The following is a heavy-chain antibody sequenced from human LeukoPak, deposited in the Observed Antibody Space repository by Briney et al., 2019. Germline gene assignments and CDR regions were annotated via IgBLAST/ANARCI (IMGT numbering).Heavy chain of an antibody. D-gene: IGHD6-6*01. CDR1: GGSFSGYY. CDR2: INHSGST. V-gene: IGHV4-34*01. Sequence: PSETLSLTCGVYGGSFSGYYWSWIRQPPGKGLEWIGEINHSGSTNYNPSLKSRVTISVDTSKNQFSLKLSSVTAADTAVYYCARGEPGAATPPRDSSSPRPGYYYYMDVWGKGTTVTVSS. J-gene: IGHJ6*03. CDR3: ARGEPGAATPPRDSSSPRPGYYYYMDV.